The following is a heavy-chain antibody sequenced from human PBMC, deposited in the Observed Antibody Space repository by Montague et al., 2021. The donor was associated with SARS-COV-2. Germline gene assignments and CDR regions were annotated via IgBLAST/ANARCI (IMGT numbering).Heavy chain of an antibody. D-gene: IGHD2-2*01. CDR2: INHSGST. CDR3: ARVRAVPAAMRIFTLGRSYYGMDV. CDR1: GGSFSGYY. Sequence: SETLSLTCAVYGGSFSGYYWSWIRQPPGKGLEWIGEINHSGSTNYNPSLKSRVTISVDTSKSRFSLNMSSVTAADTAVYYCARVRAVPAAMRIFTLGRSYYGMDVGGQGTTVTVSS. J-gene: IGHJ6*02. V-gene: IGHV4-34*01.